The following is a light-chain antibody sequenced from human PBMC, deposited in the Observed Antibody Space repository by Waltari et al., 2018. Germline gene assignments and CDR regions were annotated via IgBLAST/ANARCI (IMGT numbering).Light chain of an antibody. CDR3: QHYVRLPAT. J-gene: IGKJ1*01. Sequence: SCRASQMVSRTLAWYQHKPGQAPSLLIYAASTRATGIPDRFSGSGSGTDFSLTISRLEPEDFAVYYCQHYVRLPATFGQGTKVEIK. CDR2: AAS. V-gene: IGKV3-20*01. CDR1: QMVSRT.